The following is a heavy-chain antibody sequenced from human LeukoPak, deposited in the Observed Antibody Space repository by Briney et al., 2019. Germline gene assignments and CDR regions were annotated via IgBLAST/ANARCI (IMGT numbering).Heavy chain of an antibody. J-gene: IGHJ4*02. V-gene: IGHV3-21*01. D-gene: IGHD2-2*01. Sequence: GGSLRLSCAASGLTFSSYSMNWVRQAPGKGLEGVSSISSSSSYIYYADSVKGRFTISRDNSKNTLYLQMNSLRAEDTAVYYCAKDLSAIVVVPAALDYWGQGTLVTVSS. CDR2: ISSSSSYI. CDR1: GLTFSSYS. CDR3: AKDLSAIVVVPAALDY.